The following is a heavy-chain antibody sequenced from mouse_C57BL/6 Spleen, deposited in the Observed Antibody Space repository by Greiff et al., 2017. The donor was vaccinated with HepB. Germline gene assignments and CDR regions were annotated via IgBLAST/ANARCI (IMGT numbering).Heavy chain of an antibody. CDR2: FHPYNDDT. CDR3: ARGRTTVASSPWFAY. Sequence: VKLVESGAELVKPGASVKMSCKASGYTFTTYPIEWMKQNHGKSLEWIGNFHPYNDDTKYNEKFKGKATLTVEKSSSTVYLELSRLTSDDSAVYYCARGRTTVASSPWFAYWGQGTLVTVSA. J-gene: IGHJ3*01. D-gene: IGHD1-1*01. V-gene: IGHV1-47*01. CDR1: GYTFTTYP.